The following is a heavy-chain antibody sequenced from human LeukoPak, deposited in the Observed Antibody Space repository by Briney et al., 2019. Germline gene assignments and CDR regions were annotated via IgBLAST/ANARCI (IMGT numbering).Heavy chain of an antibody. CDR2: IYHSGST. CDR3: ARLPFDYVWGSHRPTTDAFDI. Sequence: PSETLSLTCTVSGGSISSGGYYWSWIRQPPGKGLEWIGYIYHSGSTNYNPSLKSRVTISVDTSKNQFSLKLNSVTAADTAVYYCARLPFDYVWGSHRPTTDAFDIWGQGTMVTVSS. J-gene: IGHJ3*02. CDR1: GGSISSGGYY. D-gene: IGHD3-16*02. V-gene: IGHV4-30-2*01.